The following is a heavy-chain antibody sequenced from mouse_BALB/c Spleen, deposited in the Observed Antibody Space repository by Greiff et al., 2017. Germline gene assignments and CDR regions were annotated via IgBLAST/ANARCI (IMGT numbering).Heavy chain of an antibody. D-gene: IGHD3-1*01. CDR3: ARYESARAFAY. J-gene: IGHJ3*01. CDR1: GYTFTDYA. CDR2: ISTYYGDA. Sequence: QVQLQQSGAELVRPGVSVKISCKGSGYTFTDYAMHWVKQSHAKSLEWIGVISTYYGDASYNQKFKGKATMTVDKSSSTAFMHLNSLTSEDSAVYYCARYESARAFAYWGQGTLVTVSA. V-gene: IGHV1S137*01.